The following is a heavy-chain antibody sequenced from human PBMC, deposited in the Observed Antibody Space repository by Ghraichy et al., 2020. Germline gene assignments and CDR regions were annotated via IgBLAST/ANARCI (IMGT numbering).Heavy chain of an antibody. D-gene: IGHD2-21*02. J-gene: IGHJ4*02. CDR2: IRYDGSNK. CDR3: AKESNPYCGGDCYSDY. CDR1: GFTFSSYG. Sequence: LSLTCAASGFTFSSYGMHWVRQAPGKGLEWVAFIRYDGSNKYYADSVNGRFTISRDNSKNTLYLQMNSLRAEDTAVYYCAKESNPYCGGDCYSDYWGQGTLVTVSS. V-gene: IGHV3-30*02.